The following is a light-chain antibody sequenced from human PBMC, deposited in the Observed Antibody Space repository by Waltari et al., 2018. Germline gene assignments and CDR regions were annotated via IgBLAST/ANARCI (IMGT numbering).Light chain of an antibody. CDR3: QSYDNSLSANWV. Sequence: QSVLTQPPSVSGAPGQRVTISCTGSSSNIGAGYDVHWYQQLPGTAPKLLIYASPNPPPAVPGLFSCSTSGTSASLAVTGLQAEDEADYYCQSYDNSLSANWVFGGGTKLTVL. CDR2: ASP. V-gene: IGLV1-40*01. CDR1: SSNIGAGYD. J-gene: IGLJ3*02.